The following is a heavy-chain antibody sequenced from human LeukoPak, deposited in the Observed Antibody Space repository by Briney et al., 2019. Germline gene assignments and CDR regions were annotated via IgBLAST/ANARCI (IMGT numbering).Heavy chain of an antibody. J-gene: IGHJ6*02. D-gene: IGHD6-13*01. V-gene: IGHV4-34*01. Sequence: SETLSLTCAVYGGSFSGYYWSWIRQPPGKGLEWIGEINHSGSTNYNPSLKSRVTISVDTSKNQFSLKLSSVTAADTAVYYCARDSPYSSSWYGPRGYYGMDVWGQGTTVTVSS. CDR1: GGSFSGYY. CDR2: INHSGST. CDR3: ARDSPYSSSWYGPRGYYGMDV.